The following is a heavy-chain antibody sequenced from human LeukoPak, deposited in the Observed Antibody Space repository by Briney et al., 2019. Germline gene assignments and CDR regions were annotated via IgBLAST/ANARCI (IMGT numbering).Heavy chain of an antibody. J-gene: IGHJ3*02. CDR3: AKEHDSSGYYYPAFDI. D-gene: IGHD3-22*01. V-gene: IGHV1-8*01. CDR2: MNPNSGNT. CDR1: GYTFTSYD. Sequence: ASVKVSCKASGYTFTSYDINWVRRATGQGLEWMGWMNPNSGNTGYAQKFQGRVTMTRNTSISTAYMELSSLRSEDTAVYYCAKEHDSSGYYYPAFDIWGQGTMVTVSS.